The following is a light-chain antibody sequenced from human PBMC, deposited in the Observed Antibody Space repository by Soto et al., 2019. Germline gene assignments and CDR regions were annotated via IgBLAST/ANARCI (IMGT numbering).Light chain of an antibody. CDR3: QQYGSSSIT. J-gene: IGKJ5*01. Sequence: EIVLTLSPRPPPTSPGERSTLSCRASQSVSSSYLAWYQQKPGQAPRLLIYGASKRATGIPDRFSGSGSGTDFTLTISRLEPEDFAVYYCQQYGSSSITFGQGTRLEIK. V-gene: IGKV3-20*01. CDR1: QSVSSSY. CDR2: GAS.